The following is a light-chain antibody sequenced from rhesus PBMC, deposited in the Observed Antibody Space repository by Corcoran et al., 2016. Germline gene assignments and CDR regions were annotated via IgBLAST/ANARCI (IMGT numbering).Light chain of an antibody. CDR1: QGIRSE. V-gene: IGKV1-28*03. CDR2: AAS. CDR3: PQHTSHPYC. J-gene: IGKJ2*01. Sequence: DIQMTQSPSSLSASVGDTVTITCRASQGIRSELNWFQQKPGKSPKIMIYAASSLERGVPPRFSGSGSGTDFTLTSRSLQPEDFAAYYCPQHTSHPYCFGQRTKVEI.